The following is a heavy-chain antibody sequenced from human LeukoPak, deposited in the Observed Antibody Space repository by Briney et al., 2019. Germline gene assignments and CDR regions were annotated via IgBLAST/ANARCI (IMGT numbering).Heavy chain of an antibody. CDR2: INPNSGGT. Sequence: ASVKVSCKASGYTFTGYYMHWVRQAPGQGLEWMGWINPNSGGTNYAQKFQGTVTMTRDTSISTAYMELSRLRSDDTAVYYCARGVVATIRDLNWFDPWGQGTLVTVSS. D-gene: IGHD5-12*01. CDR1: GYTFTGYY. V-gene: IGHV1-2*02. J-gene: IGHJ5*02. CDR3: ARGVVATIRDLNWFDP.